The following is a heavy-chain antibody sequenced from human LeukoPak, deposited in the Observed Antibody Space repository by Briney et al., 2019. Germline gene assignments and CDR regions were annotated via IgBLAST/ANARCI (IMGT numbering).Heavy chain of an antibody. CDR1: GFTFSSYS. CDR3: ARDQTKWEPLRRRDYYYMDV. D-gene: IGHD1-26*01. Sequence: GGSLRLSCAASGFTFSSYSMNWVRQAPGKGLEWVSSISSSSSYIYYADSVKGRFTISRDNAKNSLYLQMNSLRAEDTAVYYCARDQTKWEPLRRRDYYYMDVWGKGTMVTVSS. V-gene: IGHV3-21*01. CDR2: ISSSSSYI. J-gene: IGHJ6*03.